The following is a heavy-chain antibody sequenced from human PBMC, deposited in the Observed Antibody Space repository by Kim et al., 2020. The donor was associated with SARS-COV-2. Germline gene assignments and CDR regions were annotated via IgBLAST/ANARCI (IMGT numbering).Heavy chain of an antibody. CDR1: GFTFDDYA. J-gene: IGHJ6*02. Sequence: SLRLSCAASGFTFDDYAMHWVRQAPGKGLEWVSGISWNSGSIGYADSVKGRFTISRDNAKNSLYLQMNSLRAEDTALYYCAKDIKARQHYYGSGSYYYGMDVWGQGTTVTVSS. CDR3: AKDIKARQHYYGSGSYYYGMDV. CDR2: ISWNSGSI. D-gene: IGHD3-10*01. V-gene: IGHV3-9*01.